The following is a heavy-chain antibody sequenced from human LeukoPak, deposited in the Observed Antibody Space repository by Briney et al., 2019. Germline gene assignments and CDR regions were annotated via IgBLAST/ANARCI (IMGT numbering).Heavy chain of an antibody. CDR3: CDGMDV. Sequence: GGSLRLSCTPSGFTFSSYYMSWIRLAPGKGPEWVSFISSSGTTTYYADSVKGRFTISRDNSKNTLYLHMDRLRAEDTATYFCCDGMDVWGQGTTVAVSS. J-gene: IGHJ6*02. CDR2: ISSSGTTT. V-gene: IGHV3-11*01. CDR1: GFTFSSYY. D-gene: IGHD2/OR15-2a*01.